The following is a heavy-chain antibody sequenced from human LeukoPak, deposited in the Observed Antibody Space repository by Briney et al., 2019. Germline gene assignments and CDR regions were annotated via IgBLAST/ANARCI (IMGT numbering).Heavy chain of an antibody. CDR2: SYYNGNT. CDR1: GGSITNYY. Sequence: SETLSLTCTVSGGSITNYYWSWIRQPPGKGLEWIGFSYYNGNTNYNPSLKSRVTISVDTSKNQFSLKLSSVSAADTAVYYCARRVGATYWFDPWGQGTLVAVSS. CDR3: ARRVGATYWFDP. V-gene: IGHV4-59*01. J-gene: IGHJ5*02. D-gene: IGHD1-26*01.